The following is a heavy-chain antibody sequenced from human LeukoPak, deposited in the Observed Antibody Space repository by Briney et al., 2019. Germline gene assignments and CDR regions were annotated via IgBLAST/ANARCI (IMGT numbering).Heavy chain of an antibody. V-gene: IGHV4-39*07. Sequence: SETLSLTCTVSGGSISSSSYYWGWIRQPPGKGLEWIGSIYYSGSTYYNPSLKSRVTISVDTSKNQFSLKLSSVTAADTAVYYCARDLVTSMYYYDSSGYSAWFDPWGQGTLVTVSS. CDR2: IYYSGST. D-gene: IGHD3-22*01. CDR3: ARDLVTSMYYYDSSGYSAWFDP. J-gene: IGHJ5*02. CDR1: GGSISSSSYY.